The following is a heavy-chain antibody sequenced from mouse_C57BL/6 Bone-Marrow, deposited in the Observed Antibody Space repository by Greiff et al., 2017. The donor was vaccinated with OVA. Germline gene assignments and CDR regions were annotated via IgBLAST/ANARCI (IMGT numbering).Heavy chain of an antibody. D-gene: IGHD1-1*01. V-gene: IGHV1-47*01. Sequence: VQLQQSGAELVKPGASVKMSCKASGYTFTTYPIEWVKQNHGKSLEWIGNFHPYNDDTKYNEKFKGKATLTVEKSSSTVYLELSRLTSDDSAVYYCAIITTVAQYYYAMDYWGQGTSVTVSS. J-gene: IGHJ4*01. CDR2: FHPYNDDT. CDR3: AIITTVAQYYYAMDY. CDR1: GYTFTTYP.